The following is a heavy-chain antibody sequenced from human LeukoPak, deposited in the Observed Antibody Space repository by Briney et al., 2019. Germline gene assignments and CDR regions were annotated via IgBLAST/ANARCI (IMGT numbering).Heavy chain of an antibody. J-gene: IGHJ4*02. V-gene: IGHV4-59*01. CDR1: GFTFDDYA. D-gene: IGHD4/OR15-4a*01. Sequence: PGGSLRLSCAASGFTFDDYAMHWIRQPPGKGLEYIAYMHYSGVSNYNPSLKSRVTMSVDTSKNQLSLRLTSVTAADTAVYYCASILYGSNAFDYWGQGTLVTVSS. CDR2: MHYSGVS. CDR3: ASILYGSNAFDY.